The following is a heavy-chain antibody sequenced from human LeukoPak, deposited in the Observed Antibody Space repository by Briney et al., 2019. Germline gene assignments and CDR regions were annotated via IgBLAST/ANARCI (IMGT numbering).Heavy chain of an antibody. CDR2: YSYDGSNK. CDR1: GLTLSSYA. V-gene: IGHV3-30-3*01. Sequence: PGSSLRLSCAASGLTLSSYAMHWVRQAPGKGLEWVAVYSYDGSNKSYADSVKGRFTISRDNSKNTLYLQMNSLRAADTAVYYCARPLWFGELCDAFDIWGQGTMVTVSS. CDR3: ARPLWFGELCDAFDI. D-gene: IGHD3-10*01. J-gene: IGHJ3*02.